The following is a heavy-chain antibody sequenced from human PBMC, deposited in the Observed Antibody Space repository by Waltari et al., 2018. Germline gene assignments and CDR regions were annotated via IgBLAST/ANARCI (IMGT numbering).Heavy chain of an antibody. CDR1: GGTFSSCA. D-gene: IGHD3-22*01. Sequence: QVQLVQSGAEVKKPGSSVTFSCKASGGTFSSCAISWVRQAPGQGLEWMGGIIPILGIANYAQKFQGRVTITADESTSTAYMELSSLRSEDTAVYYCARKGGDDSSSYYMDVWGKGTTVTVSS. CDR2: IIPILGIA. J-gene: IGHJ6*03. CDR3: ARKGGDDSSSYYMDV. V-gene: IGHV1-69*04.